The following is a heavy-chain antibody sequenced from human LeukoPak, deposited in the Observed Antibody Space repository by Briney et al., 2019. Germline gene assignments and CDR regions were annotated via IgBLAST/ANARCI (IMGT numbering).Heavy chain of an antibody. D-gene: IGHD6-13*01. Sequence: SETLSLTCTVSGGSISSYYWSWIRQPPGKGLEWIGYIYYSGSTNYNPSLKSRVTISVKTSKNQFSLKLSSVTAADTAVYYCARLKAASSYSSRWSTIYYYYMDVWGKGTTVT. CDR2: IYYSGST. J-gene: IGHJ6*03. V-gene: IGHV4-59*01. CDR1: GGSISSYY. CDR3: ARLKAASSYSSRWSTIYYYYMDV.